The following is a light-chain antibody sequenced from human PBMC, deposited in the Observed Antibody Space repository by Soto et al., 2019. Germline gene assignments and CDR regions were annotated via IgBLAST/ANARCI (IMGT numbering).Light chain of an antibody. J-gene: IGKJ2*01. Sequence: DVMMTQSPLSLTVIIGQPASISCRSSQSIVHSDGNIYLNWFQQRTGQSPRPLIYKISTRDSGVPARFSGSGSGTDFTLKISRVEAEDVGVYYCMQGRHWPYTFGQETKLEIK. CDR3: MQGRHWPYT. V-gene: IGKV2-30*02. CDR1: QSIVHSDGNIY. CDR2: KIS.